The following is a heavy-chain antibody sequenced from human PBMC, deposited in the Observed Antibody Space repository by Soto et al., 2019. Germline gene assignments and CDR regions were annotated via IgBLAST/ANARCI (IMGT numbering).Heavy chain of an antibody. CDR2: IYYSGNT. D-gene: IGHD1-1*01. J-gene: IGHJ6*02. CDR1: GGSVGRGSYY. V-gene: IGHV4-61*01. CDR3: ARGERVWTSTGYSYYGMDV. Sequence: SETLSLTCTVSGGSVGRGSYYWSWIRQTLGRGLEWIGYIYYSGNTDYSPSLRGRATISVYTSKNQFSLKLTSVTAADTAVYYCARGERVWTSTGYSYYGMDVWGRGTTVTVSS.